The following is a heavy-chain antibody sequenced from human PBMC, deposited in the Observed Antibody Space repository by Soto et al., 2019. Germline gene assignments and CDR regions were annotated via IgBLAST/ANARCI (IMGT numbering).Heavy chain of an antibody. D-gene: IGHD1-7*01. J-gene: IGHJ4*02. CDR2: IFPGDSDT. CDR1: GYSFGGYW. CDR3: ARGGIIGTPPGY. V-gene: IGHV5-51*01. Sequence: PGESLKISCQGSGYSFGGYWIGWVRQMPGKGLEWMGIIFPGDSDTRYRPSFQGQVTISVDKSINTAYLQWSSLKTSDTAMYFCARGGIIGTPPGYWGQGTQVTVSS.